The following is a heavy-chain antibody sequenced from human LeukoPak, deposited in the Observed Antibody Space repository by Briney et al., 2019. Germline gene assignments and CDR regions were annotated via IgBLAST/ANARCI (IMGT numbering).Heavy chain of an antibody. Sequence: SETLSLTCTVSGGSISSGDYYWSWIRQPPGKGLEWIGYIYYSGSTYYNPSLKSRVTISVDTSKNQFSLKLSSVTAADTAVYYCARDVPRTRRDIAVAGTWGYYYYYMDVWGKGTTVTVSS. CDR3: ARDVPRTRRDIAVAGTWGYYYYYMDV. V-gene: IGHV4-30-4*08. CDR2: IYYSGST. J-gene: IGHJ6*03. D-gene: IGHD6-19*01. CDR1: GGSISSGDYY.